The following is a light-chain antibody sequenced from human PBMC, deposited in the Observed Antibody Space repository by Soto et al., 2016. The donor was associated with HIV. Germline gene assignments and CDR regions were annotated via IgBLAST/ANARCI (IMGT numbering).Light chain of an antibody. CDR3: QVGDSTSDHSHVV. CDR1: NIGSKS. Sequence: SSVLTQPPSVSVAPGKTARIACGGNNIGSKSVHWYQQRPGQAPVVVVYDDSDRPSGIPERFSGSNSGNMATLTISRVEAGDEADYYCQVGDSTSDHSHVVFGGGTKVTVL. J-gene: IGLJ2*01. V-gene: IGLV3-21*01. CDR2: DDS.